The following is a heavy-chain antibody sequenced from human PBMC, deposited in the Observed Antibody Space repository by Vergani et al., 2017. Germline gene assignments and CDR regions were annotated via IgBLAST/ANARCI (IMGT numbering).Heavy chain of an antibody. J-gene: IGHJ4*02. CDR2: FNPRIGVG. CDR3: AREGSRQHMLRVTGSSYFDF. D-gene: IGHD2-21*02. V-gene: IGHV1-69*04. CDR1: GGSLSSHA. Sequence: QVQLVQSGAEVKKPGSSVKVSCKASGGSLSSHAINWVRQAPGQGLEWMGRFNPRIGVGDYTQKFQGRVTITADESTSTVYMELNNLGSEDTATYFCAREGSRQHMLRVTGSSYFDFWGQGTLVTVSS.